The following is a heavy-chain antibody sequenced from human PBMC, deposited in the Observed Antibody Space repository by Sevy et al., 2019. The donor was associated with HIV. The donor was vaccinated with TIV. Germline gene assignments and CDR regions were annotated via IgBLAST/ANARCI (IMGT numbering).Heavy chain of an antibody. CDR2: IIPIFGTA. J-gene: IGHJ4*02. V-gene: IGHV1-69*13. Sequence: ASVKVSCKASGGTFSSYAISWVRQAPGQGLEWMGGIIPIFGTANYAQKFQGRVTITADESTSTAYMELSSLRSEDTAVYYCAKLASCGGDCYYFDFWGQGTLVTVSS. CDR3: AKLASCGGDCYYFDF. CDR1: GGTFSSYA. D-gene: IGHD2-21*02.